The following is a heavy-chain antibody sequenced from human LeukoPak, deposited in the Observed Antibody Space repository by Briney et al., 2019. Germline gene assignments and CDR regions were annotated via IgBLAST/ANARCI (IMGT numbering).Heavy chain of an antibody. CDR3: ARDMIMGGPPDYLDY. CDR1: GFIFSRHS. CDR2: IGDEGIHK. D-gene: IGHD3-22*01. J-gene: IGHJ4*02. Sequence: GGSLRLSCTTSGFIFSRHSMHWVRQSPGKGLEWVAVIGDEGIHKYYAHSVKGRFTISRDDSKNILYLQMDGLRAEDTGVYYCARDMIMGGPPDYLDYWGQGTLVTVSS. V-gene: IGHV3-30*04.